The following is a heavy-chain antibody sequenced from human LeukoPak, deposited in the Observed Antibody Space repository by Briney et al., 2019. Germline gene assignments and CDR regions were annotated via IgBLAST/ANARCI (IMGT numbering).Heavy chain of an antibody. J-gene: IGHJ3*02. V-gene: IGHV4-59*01. CDR2: IDYSGST. CDR1: GGSISSYY. D-gene: IGHD3-10*01. Sequence: SETLSLTCTVSGGSISSYYWSWIRQPPGKGLEWIGYIDYSGSTNYNPSLKSRVTISVDTSKNQFSLKLSSVTAADTAVYYCARARGSGSGPAFDIWGQGTMVTVSS. CDR3: ARARGSGSGPAFDI.